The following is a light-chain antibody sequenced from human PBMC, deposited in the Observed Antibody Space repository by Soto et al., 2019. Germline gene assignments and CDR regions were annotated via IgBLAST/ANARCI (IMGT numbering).Light chain of an antibody. CDR3: QQYSSYPYS. Sequence: DIQMTQSPSTLSASVGDRVTVTCRASQNIVTWLAWYQHKPGKAPKLLMYKVSSLESGVPPRFSGSGSGTEFTLTISSLQPEDLATYYCQQYSSYPYSFGQGTKLEIK. CDR1: QNIVTW. V-gene: IGKV1-5*03. J-gene: IGKJ2*03. CDR2: KVS.